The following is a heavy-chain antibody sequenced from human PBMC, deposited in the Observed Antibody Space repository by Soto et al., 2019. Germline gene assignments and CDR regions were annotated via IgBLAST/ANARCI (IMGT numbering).Heavy chain of an antibody. V-gene: IGHV4-39*07. CDR1: GGSISSSSYY. CDR2: IYYSGST. Sequence: SETLSLTCTVSGGSISSSSYYWGWIRQPPGKGLEWIGSIYYSGSTYYNPSLKSRVTISVDTSKNQFSLKLSSVTAADTAVYYCARGSSRGEFFDYWGQGTLVTVSS. CDR3: ARGSSRGEFFDY. J-gene: IGHJ4*02. D-gene: IGHD3-10*01.